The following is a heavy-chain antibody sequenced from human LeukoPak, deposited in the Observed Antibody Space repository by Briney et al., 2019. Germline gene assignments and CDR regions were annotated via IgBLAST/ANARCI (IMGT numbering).Heavy chain of an antibody. CDR2: IIPIFGTA. V-gene: IGHV1-69*13. CDR3: ARGSIAVAGTDGGGYYYYYMDV. J-gene: IGHJ6*03. D-gene: IGHD6-19*01. CDR1: GVTFSSYA. Sequence: ASVKVSCKASGVTFSSYAISWVRQAPGQGLEWMGGIIPIFGTANYAQKFQGRVTITADESTSTAYMELSSLRSEDTAVYYCARGSIAVAGTDGGGYYYYYMDVWGKGTTVTVSS.